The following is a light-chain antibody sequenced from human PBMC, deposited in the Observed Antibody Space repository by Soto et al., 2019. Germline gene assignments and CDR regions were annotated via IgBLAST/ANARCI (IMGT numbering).Light chain of an antibody. J-gene: IGLJ1*01. CDR3: QLWVSSSHHFYA. CDR2: NER. CDR1: NIGSKS. V-gene: IGLV3-21*02. Sequence: SYDLTQPPSVSVAPGQTARITCGGDNIGSKSVHWYRQKPGQAPVLVVYNERDRPSGIPERFSGSNSGNTATLTISRVEAGDEADYYCQLWVSSSHHFYAFGTGTKVTVL.